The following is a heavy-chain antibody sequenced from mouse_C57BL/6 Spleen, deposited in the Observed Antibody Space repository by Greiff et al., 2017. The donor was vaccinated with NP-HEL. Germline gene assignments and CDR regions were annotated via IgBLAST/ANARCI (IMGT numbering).Heavy chain of an antibody. J-gene: IGHJ3*01. CDR1: GFTFSDYY. Sequence: EVMLVESGGGLVQPGGSLKLSCAASGFTFSDYYMYWVRQTPEKRLEWVAYISNGGGSTYYPDTVKGRFTISRDNAKNTLYLQMSRLKSEDTAMYYCARDGNYYGSSYVAYWGQGTLVTVSA. V-gene: IGHV5-12*01. D-gene: IGHD1-1*01. CDR2: ISNGGGST. CDR3: ARDGNYYGSSYVAY.